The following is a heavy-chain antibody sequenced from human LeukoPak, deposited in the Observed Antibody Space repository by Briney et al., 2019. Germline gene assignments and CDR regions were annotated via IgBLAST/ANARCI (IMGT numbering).Heavy chain of an antibody. CDR3: ARRRVIASLSNWFDP. CDR2: IYYSGST. Sequence: PSETLSLTCTVSGGSISSSSYYWGWIRQPPGKGLEWIGSIYYSGSTYYNPSLKSRVTTSVDTSKNQFSLKLSSVTAADTAVYYCARRRVIASLSNWFDPWGQGTLVTVSS. J-gene: IGHJ5*02. V-gene: IGHV4-39*01. CDR1: GGSISSSSYY. D-gene: IGHD6-13*01.